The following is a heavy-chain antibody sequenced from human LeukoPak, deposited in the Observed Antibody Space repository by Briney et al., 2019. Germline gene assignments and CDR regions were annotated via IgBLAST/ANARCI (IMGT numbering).Heavy chain of an antibody. CDR3: ARRGHGSSWYPNFEPNYYYGMDV. Sequence: SETLSLTCTVSGGSISSYYWSWIRQPPGKGLEWIGYIYYSGSTNYNPSLQSRVTISVDTSKNQFSLKLSSVTAADTAVYYCARRGHGSSWYPNFEPNYYYGMDVWGQGITVT. D-gene: IGHD6-13*01. CDR1: GGSISSYY. V-gene: IGHV4-59*08. CDR2: IYYSGST. J-gene: IGHJ6*02.